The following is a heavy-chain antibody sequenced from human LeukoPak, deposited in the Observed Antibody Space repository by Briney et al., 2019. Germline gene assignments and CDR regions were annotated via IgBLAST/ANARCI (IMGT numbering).Heavy chain of an antibody. CDR2: MSGSAGST. CDR1: GFTFSSYG. J-gene: IGHJ4*02. D-gene: IGHD3-10*01. V-gene: IGHV3-23*01. CDR3: AKGPRTVRFGDRHKGMFDY. Sequence: GGSLRLSCAASGFTFSSYGMSWVRQAPGKGLEWVSGMSGSAGSTSYADSVKGRFTISRDNSKNTLYLQMSSLRAEDTAVYYCAKGPRTVRFGDRHKGMFDYWGQGTLVTVSS.